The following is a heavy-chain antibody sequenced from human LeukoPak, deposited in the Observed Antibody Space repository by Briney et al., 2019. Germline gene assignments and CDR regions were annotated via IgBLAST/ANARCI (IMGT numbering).Heavy chain of an antibody. CDR2: ISYDGSNK. V-gene: IGHV3-30*18. CDR1: GFTFSSYG. CDR3: VKPARGSGIQYGLDS. J-gene: IGHJ4*02. Sequence: GGSLRLSCAASGFTFSSYGMHWVRQAPGKGLEWVAVISYDGSNKYYADSVKGRFTISRDNSRNTLYLQMSSLRPEDTALYYCVKPARGSGIQYGLDSWGQGTLDTVSS. D-gene: IGHD3-10*01.